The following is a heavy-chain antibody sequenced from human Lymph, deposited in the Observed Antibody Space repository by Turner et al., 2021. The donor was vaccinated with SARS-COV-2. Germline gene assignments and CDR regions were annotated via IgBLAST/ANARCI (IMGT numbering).Heavy chain of an antibody. D-gene: IGHD6-13*01. CDR2: IKTKTDGVTT. CDR3: TTHSAPDY. V-gene: IGHV3-15*01. J-gene: IGHJ4*02. CDR1: EFTFSNAW. Sequence: EVQLVESGGGLGKPGGSLRSSCAASEFTFSNAWLTWVRQAPGKVLEWVGRIKTKTDGVTTDYAAPVKGRFTISRDDSKNTLYLQMNSLKTEDTAVYYCTTHSAPDYWGQGTLVTVSS.